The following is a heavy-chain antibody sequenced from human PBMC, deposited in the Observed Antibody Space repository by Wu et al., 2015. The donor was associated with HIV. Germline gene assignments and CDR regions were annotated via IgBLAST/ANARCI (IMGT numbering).Heavy chain of an antibody. CDR3: ASKALSSGWDVKNAFDM. CDR1: GYTFTGYY. D-gene: IGHD6-19*01. J-gene: IGHJ3*02. CDR2: INPNSGGT. Sequence: QVRLVQSGTEVAKPGASVKVSCKASGYTFTGYYMHWVRQAPGQGLEWMGWINPNSGGTNYAQKFQGRVTMTRDTSISTAYMELSRLRSDDTAVYYCASKALSSGWDVKNAFDMWGQGTLVTVSS. V-gene: IGHV1-2*02.